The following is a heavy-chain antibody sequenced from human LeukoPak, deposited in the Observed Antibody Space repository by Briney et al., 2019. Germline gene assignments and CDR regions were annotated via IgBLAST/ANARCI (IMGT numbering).Heavy chain of an antibody. D-gene: IGHD1-26*01. J-gene: IGHJ4*02. CDR1: GYSFSNYW. CDR3: ARPLSGSYLSAIAY. V-gene: IGHV5-51*01. CDR2: IYPGDSDT. Sequence: GESLKISCKTSGYSFSNYWIGWVRQMPGKGLEWMGIIYPGDSDTRYSPSFQGQVTISADKSISTAYLQWSSLKASDTAMYYCARPLSGSYLSAIAYWGQGTLVTVSS.